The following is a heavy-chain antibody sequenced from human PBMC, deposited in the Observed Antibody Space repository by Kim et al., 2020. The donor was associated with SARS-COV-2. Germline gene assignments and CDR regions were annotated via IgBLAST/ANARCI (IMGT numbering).Heavy chain of an antibody. Sequence: SVKVSCKASGGTFSSYAISWVRQAPGQGLEWMGGIIPIFGTANYAQKFQGRVTITADESTSTAYMELSSLRSEDTAVYYCAREGSKWRQEGDYYYYGMEVWGQGTTVTVSS. CDR2: IIPIFGTA. J-gene: IGHJ6*02. CDR3: AREGSKWRQEGDYYYYGMEV. CDR1: GGTFSSYA. D-gene: IGHD2-15*01. V-gene: IGHV1-69*13.